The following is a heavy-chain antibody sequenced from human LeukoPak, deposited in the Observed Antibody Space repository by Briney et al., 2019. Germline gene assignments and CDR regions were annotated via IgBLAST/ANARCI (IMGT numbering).Heavy chain of an antibody. D-gene: IGHD3-10*01. CDR3: AKDDPQRGEGYFDY. CDR2: ISYDGSNK. V-gene: IGHV3-30*18. CDR1: GFTFSSYG. J-gene: IGHJ4*02. Sequence: PGGSLRLSCAASGFTFSSYGMHWVRQAPGKGLEWVTVISYDGSNKYYADSVKGRFTISRDNSKNTLYLQMNSLRAEHTAVYYCAKDDPQRGEGYFDYWGQGTLVTVSS.